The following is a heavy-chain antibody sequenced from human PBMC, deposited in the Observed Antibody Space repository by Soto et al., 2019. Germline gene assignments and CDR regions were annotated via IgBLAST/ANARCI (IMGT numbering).Heavy chain of an antibody. V-gene: IGHV1-69*12. CDR3: ATGEVVPSFPNWLDT. Sequence: VQFVQSGAELKKPGSSVRVSCRASGGTIKTYTLSWLRQAPGQGLEWMGAFFPSFPAPNFAQRFKGRLTLTADESTNTGFMELSGLRPEDTALYFCATGEVVPSFPNWLDTWGQGTHVIVSS. CDR2: FFPSFPAP. J-gene: IGHJ5*02. D-gene: IGHD2-21*01. CDR1: GGTIKTYT.